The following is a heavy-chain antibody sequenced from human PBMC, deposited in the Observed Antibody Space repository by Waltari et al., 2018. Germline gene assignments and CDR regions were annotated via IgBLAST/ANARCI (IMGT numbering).Heavy chain of an antibody. CDR3: ARDRGTTITDAFDI. CDR2: IYYSGST. J-gene: IGHJ3*02. D-gene: IGHD3-10*01. CDR1: GCSISRYY. V-gene: IGHV4-59*01. Sequence: QVQLQESGPGLVKPSETLSLTCTVSGCSISRYYWSWIPQPPGKGLEWIGYIYYSGSTNYNPSLKSRVTISVDTSKNQFSLKLSSVTAADTAVYYCARDRGTTITDAFDIWGQGTMVTVSS.